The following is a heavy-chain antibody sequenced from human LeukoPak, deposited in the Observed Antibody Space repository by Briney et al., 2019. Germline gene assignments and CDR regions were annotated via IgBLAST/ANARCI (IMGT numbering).Heavy chain of an antibody. CDR3: ARGKEYCSGGSCLATPVHGY. V-gene: IGHV4-39*01. D-gene: IGHD2-15*01. J-gene: IGHJ4*02. CDR2: IYYSGST. Sequence: PSETLSLTCTVSGGSISSSSYYWGWIRQPPGKGLEWIGSIYYSGSTYYNLSLKSRATISVDTSKNQFSLKLSSVTAADTAVYYCARGKEYCSGGSCLATPVHGYWGQGTLVTVSS. CDR1: GGSISSSSYY.